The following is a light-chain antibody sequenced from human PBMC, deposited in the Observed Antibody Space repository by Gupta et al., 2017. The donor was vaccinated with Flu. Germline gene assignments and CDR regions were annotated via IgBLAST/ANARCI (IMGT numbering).Light chain of an antibody. CDR3: QSYDSSLSALYV. Sequence: QSVLTQPPSVSGAPGQRVTISCTGNTSNIGTTCDVHWYQQLPGAAPKLLIFNTFNRPSGVPDRISGSKSGTSASLAITGLQPEDEADYYCQSYDSSLSALYVFGTGTKVTVL. CDR1: TSNIGTTCD. J-gene: IGLJ1*01. V-gene: IGLV1-40*01. CDR2: NTF.